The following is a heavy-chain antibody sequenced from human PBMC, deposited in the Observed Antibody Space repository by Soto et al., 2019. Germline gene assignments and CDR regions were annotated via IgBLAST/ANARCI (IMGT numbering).Heavy chain of an antibody. CDR3: ALNYDFWSGSVRYFDY. CDR2: MNPNSGNT. D-gene: IGHD3-3*01. CDR1: GYTFTSYD. V-gene: IGHV1-8*01. Sequence: GASLKVSCKTSGYTFTSYDINWVRQATGQGLEWMGWMNPNSGNTGYAQKFQGRVTMTRNTSISTAYMELSSLRSEDTAVYYCALNYDFWSGSVRYFDYWGQGTLVTVS. J-gene: IGHJ4*02.